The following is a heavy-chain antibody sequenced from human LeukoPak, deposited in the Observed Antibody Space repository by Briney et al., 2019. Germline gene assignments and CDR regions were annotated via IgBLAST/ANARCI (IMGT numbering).Heavy chain of an antibody. CDR1: GYTFTSYG. CDR2: ISAYNGNT. J-gene: IGHJ4*02. D-gene: IGHD2-21*02. Sequence: ASVKVSCKASGYTFTSYGISWVRQAPGQGLEWMGWISAYNGNTNYAQKLQGRVTMTTDTSTSTAYMELRSLRSDDTAVYYCARDHIVVVTAIPSSFDYWGQGTLVTVSS. V-gene: IGHV1-18*01. CDR3: ARDHIVVVTAIPSSFDY.